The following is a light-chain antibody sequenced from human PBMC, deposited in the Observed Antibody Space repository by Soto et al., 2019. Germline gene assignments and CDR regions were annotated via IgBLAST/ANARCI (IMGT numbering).Light chain of an antibody. CDR1: QSVRNG. V-gene: IGKV3-15*01. CDR3: QQYAIRPPVT. Sequence: EVVMTQSPATLSVSPGERATLSCRSSQSVRNGLAWYQQKPGQPPRLLIYDASTRATGIPARFSGSGFGTEFNLTISSLQSEDFAVYYCQQYAIRPPVTFGQGTRLDIE. J-gene: IGKJ5*01. CDR2: DAS.